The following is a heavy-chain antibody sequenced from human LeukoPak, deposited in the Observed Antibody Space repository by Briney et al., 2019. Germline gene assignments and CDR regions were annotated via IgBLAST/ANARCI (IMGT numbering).Heavy chain of an antibody. CDR3: ARDRLQGPHYYDSSGYFLGDYYYYYGMDV. Sequence: GGSLRLSCAASGITVSSNYMSWVRHAPGKGLEWVSVIYSGGSTYYADSVKGRFTISRDNSKNTLYLQMNSLRAEDTAVYYCARDRLQGPHYYDSSGYFLGDYYYYYGMDVWGQGTTVTVSS. D-gene: IGHD3-22*01. CDR1: GITVSSNY. J-gene: IGHJ6*02. CDR2: IYSGGST. V-gene: IGHV3-66*01.